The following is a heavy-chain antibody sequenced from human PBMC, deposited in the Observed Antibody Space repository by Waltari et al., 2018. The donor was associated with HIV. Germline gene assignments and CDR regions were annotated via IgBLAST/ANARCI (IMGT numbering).Heavy chain of an antibody. V-gene: IGHV3-73*02. CDR2: IRSQANNYAT. J-gene: IGHJ3*02. CDR3: TRPMAAAGTGHI. Sequence: EVQLVESGGGLVQPGGSLKLSCETSGFSFSVFTMHWVRQTSAKGLEGVGRIRSQANNYATAYGASVKGRFIISRDDSRNMVYLEMNSLKAEDTAVYYCTRPMAAAGTGHIWGQGTMVTVSS. CDR1: GFSFSVFT. D-gene: IGHD6-13*01.